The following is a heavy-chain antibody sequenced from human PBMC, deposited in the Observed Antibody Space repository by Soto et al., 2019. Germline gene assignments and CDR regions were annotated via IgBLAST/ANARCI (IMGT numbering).Heavy chain of an antibody. CDR3: ARGDSTDCSNGVCSFFYNHDMDV. CDR1: GYSFTDYH. CDR2: INPKSGGT. V-gene: IGHV1-2*04. Sequence: ASVKVSCKASGYSFTDYHIHWVRQAPGQGLEWLGRINPKSGGTSTAQKFQGWVTMTTDTSISTASMELTRLTSDDTASYYCARGDSTDCSNGVCSFFYNHDMDVWGQGTTVTVSS. D-gene: IGHD2-8*01. J-gene: IGHJ6*02.